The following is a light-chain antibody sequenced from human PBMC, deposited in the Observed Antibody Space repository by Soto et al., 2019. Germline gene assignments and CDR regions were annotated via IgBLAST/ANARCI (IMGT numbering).Light chain of an antibody. V-gene: IGKV1-39*01. CDR2: AAS. Sequence: DIQMTQSPSSLSASVGDRVTITCRASQSISSYLNWYQQKPGKAPKLLIYAASSLQSGVPSRFSGSGSGTDFTLTISRLEPEDLAVYYGQQYGSSPRTFGKGTKVEIK. J-gene: IGKJ1*01. CDR3: QQYGSSPRT. CDR1: QSISSY.